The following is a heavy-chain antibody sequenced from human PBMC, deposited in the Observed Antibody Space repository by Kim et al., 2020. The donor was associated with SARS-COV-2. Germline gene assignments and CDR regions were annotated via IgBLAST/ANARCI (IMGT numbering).Heavy chain of an antibody. CDR2: IIPIFGTA. Sequence: SVKVSCKASGGTFSSYAISWVRQAPGQGLEWMGVIIPIFGTANYAQKFQGRVTITADESTSTAYMELSSLRSEDTAVYYCASSVYYDILTGYYTYFDYWGQGTLVTVSS. J-gene: IGHJ4*02. CDR1: GGTFSSYA. V-gene: IGHV1-69*13. CDR3: ASSVYYDILTGYYTYFDY. D-gene: IGHD3-9*01.